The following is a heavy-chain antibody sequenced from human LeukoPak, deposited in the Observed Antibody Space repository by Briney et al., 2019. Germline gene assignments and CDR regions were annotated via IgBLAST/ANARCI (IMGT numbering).Heavy chain of an antibody. CDR1: GYTFTSYG. CDR3: ARDRFILGYCSGGSCPLDY. Sequence: ASVKVSCKASGYTFTSYGISWVRQAPGQGLEWMGWISAYNGNTNYAQKLQGRVTMTTDTSTSTAYMELRSLRSDDTAVYYCARDRFILGYCSGGSCPLDYWGQGTLVTVSS. D-gene: IGHD2-15*01. J-gene: IGHJ4*02. V-gene: IGHV1-18*04. CDR2: ISAYNGNT.